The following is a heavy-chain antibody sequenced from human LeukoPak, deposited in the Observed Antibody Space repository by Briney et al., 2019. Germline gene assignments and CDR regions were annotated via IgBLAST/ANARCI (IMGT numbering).Heavy chain of an antibody. CDR1: GYTFTSYY. Sequence: GASVKVSCKASGYTFTSYYMHWVRQAPGQELEWMGIINPSGGSTSYAQKFQGRVTMTEDTSTDTAYMELSSLRSEDTAVYYCATGVYVLRFLEGRDAFDIWGQGTMVTVSS. V-gene: IGHV1-46*01. CDR3: ATGVYVLRFLEGRDAFDI. CDR2: INPSGGST. J-gene: IGHJ3*02. D-gene: IGHD3-3*01.